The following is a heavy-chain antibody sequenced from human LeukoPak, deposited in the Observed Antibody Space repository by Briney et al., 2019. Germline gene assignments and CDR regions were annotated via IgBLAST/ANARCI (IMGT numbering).Heavy chain of an antibody. J-gene: IGHJ4*02. Sequence: GGSLRLSCAASGFTFNSYWMSWVRQAPGKGLEWVANIKQDGSEKYYVDSVKGRFTISRDNAKNSLFLQMNSLRAVDTAVYYCASDNWYAFWSAPTWAYWGQGTLVTVSS. D-gene: IGHD3-3*01. CDR2: IKQDGSEK. V-gene: IGHV3-7*01. CDR3: ASDNWYAFWSAPTWAY. CDR1: GFTFNSYW.